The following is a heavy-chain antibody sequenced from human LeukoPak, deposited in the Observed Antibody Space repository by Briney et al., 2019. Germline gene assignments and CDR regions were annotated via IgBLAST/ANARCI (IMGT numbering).Heavy chain of an antibody. CDR3: ARDLRVITPKEQIGY. Sequence: GGSLRLSCAASGFTVSSNYMSWVRQAPGKGLEWVSIIYSGGSTYHADSVKGRFTISRDNSKNTLYLQMNSLRAEDTAVYYCARDLRVITPKEQIGYWGQGTLVTVSS. CDR1: GFTVSSNY. D-gene: IGHD4-23*01. V-gene: IGHV3-53*01. J-gene: IGHJ4*02. CDR2: IYSGGST.